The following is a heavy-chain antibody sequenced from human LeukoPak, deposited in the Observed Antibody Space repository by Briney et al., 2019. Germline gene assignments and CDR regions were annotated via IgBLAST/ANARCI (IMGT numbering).Heavy chain of an antibody. V-gene: IGHV3-7*01. CDR3: ARGNPDYDFWSGYPD. Sequence: GGSLRLSCAASGFTFSGYWMSWVRQAPGKGLEWVANIKQDGSEKYYVDSVKGRFTISRDNAKNSLYLQMNSLRAEDTAVYYCARGNPDYDFWSGYPDWGQGTLVTVSS. CDR1: GFTFSGYW. J-gene: IGHJ4*02. D-gene: IGHD3-3*01. CDR2: IKQDGSEK.